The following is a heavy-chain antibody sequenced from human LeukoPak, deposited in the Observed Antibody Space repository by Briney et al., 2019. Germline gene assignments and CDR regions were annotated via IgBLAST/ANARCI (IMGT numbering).Heavy chain of an antibody. V-gene: IGHV1-18*01. D-gene: IGHD6-13*01. CDR2: ISAHNGNT. CDR3: VRDRYWVAGTGWFDA. CDR1: GYIFINYG. Sequence: SVKVSCKASGYIFINYGISWVRQAPGQGLEWMGWISAHNGNTNYAQKFQGRVSMTTDTSTTTAHMELRTLRSDDTAVYYCVRDRYWVAGTGWFDAWGQGTLVTVSS. J-gene: IGHJ5*02.